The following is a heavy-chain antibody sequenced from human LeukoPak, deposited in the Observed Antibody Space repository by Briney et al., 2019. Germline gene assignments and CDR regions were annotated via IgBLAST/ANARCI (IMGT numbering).Heavy chain of an antibody. Sequence: ASVKVSCKASGYTFTGYYMHWVRQAPGQGLEWMGWINPNSGGTNYAQKFQGRVPMTRDTSISTAYMELSRLRSDDTAVYYCARVNSRILTGYNQYYYYGMDVWGQGTTVTVSS. CDR2: INPNSGGT. J-gene: IGHJ6*02. CDR1: GYTFTGYY. CDR3: ARVNSRILTGYNQYYYYGMDV. D-gene: IGHD3-9*01. V-gene: IGHV1-2*02.